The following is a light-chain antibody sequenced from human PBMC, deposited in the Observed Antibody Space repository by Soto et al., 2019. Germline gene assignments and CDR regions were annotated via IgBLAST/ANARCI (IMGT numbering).Light chain of an antibody. V-gene: IGLV1-44*01. CDR3: ATWDDSLSGYV. CDR2: SND. J-gene: IGLJ1*01. Sequence: QSVLTQPPSASGTPGQRVTISCSGSSSNIRSNTVNWYQQLPGTAPKLLIYSNDQRPSGVPDRFSGSKSGTSASLAISGLRSEDEADYYCATWDDSLSGYVFGTGTKVTVL. CDR1: SSNIRSNT.